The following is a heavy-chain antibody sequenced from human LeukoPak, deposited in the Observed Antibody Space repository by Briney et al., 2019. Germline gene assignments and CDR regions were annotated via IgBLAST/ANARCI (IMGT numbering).Heavy chain of an antibody. Sequence: GESLKISCKGSGYSFTSYWISWVRQMPRKGLEWMGRIDPSDSYTKYSPSFQGHVTISADKSISTAYLQWSSLKASDTAMYYCARHLGRCSGGSCYSLPTVDYWGQGTLVTVSS. CDR2: IDPSDSYT. D-gene: IGHD2-15*01. V-gene: IGHV5-10-1*01. CDR3: ARHLGRCSGGSCYSLPTVDY. CDR1: GYSFTSYW. J-gene: IGHJ4*02.